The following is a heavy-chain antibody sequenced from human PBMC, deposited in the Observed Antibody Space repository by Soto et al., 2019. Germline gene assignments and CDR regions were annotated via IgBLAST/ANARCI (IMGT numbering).Heavy chain of an antibody. D-gene: IGHD3-10*01. V-gene: IGHV3-23*01. CDR3: AKGSYGSGNAQDWYYYYGMDV. CDR1: GFTFSSYA. Sequence: GGSLRLSCAASGFTFSSYAMSWVRQAPGKGLEWVSAISGSGGSTYYADSVKGRFTISRDNSKNTLYLQMNSLRAEDTAVYYCAKGSYGSGNAQDWYYYYGMDVWGQGTTVTVSS. CDR2: ISGSGGST. J-gene: IGHJ6*02.